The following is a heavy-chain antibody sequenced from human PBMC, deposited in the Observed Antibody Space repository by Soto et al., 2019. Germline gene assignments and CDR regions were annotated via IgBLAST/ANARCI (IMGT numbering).Heavy chain of an antibody. CDR3: TRGYTNFDY. J-gene: IGHJ4*02. CDR1: VGSVNNYY. CDR2: IYYSGST. D-gene: IGHD5-18*01. V-gene: IGHV4-59*02. Sequence: QVQLHESGPGLVKPSETLSLTCTVSVGSVNNYYWSWIRRPPGKGLEWIGHIYYSGSTNYNPSLKSRVTVSVDTSKRQFSLKLTSVATADTAVYYCTRGYTNFDYWGQGTLVTVSS.